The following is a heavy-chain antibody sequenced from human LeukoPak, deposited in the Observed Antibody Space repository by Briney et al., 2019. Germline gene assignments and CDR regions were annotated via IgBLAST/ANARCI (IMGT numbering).Heavy chain of an antibody. CDR3: AKDGGGITVGDVFVF. J-gene: IGHJ3*01. V-gene: IGHV3-23*01. CDR1: GSTFDNYA. Sequence: GGSLRLSCEASGSTFDNYAMSWVRQAPGKGLEWVSTIGISAGSTYYADAVKGRFTISRDNSKKTVILQMNRLRVEDTAVYYCAKDGGGITVGDVFVFWGKG. D-gene: IGHD4-23*01. CDR2: IGISAGST.